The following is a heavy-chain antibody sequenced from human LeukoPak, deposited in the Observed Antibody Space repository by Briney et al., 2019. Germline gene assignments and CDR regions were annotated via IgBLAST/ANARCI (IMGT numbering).Heavy chain of an antibody. CDR1: GFSFSDYA. CDR2: ITAGGGST. D-gene: IGHD3-10*01. V-gene: IGHV3-23*01. CDR3: AKDPLLWFGDYYYGMDV. J-gene: IGHJ6*02. Sequence: GGSLRLSCAASGFSFSDYAMNWVRQAPGKGLEWVSGITAGGGSTYYADSVKGRFPISRDNSKNTLYLQMNSLRAEDTAVYYCAKDPLLWFGDYYYGMDVRGQGTTVTVSS.